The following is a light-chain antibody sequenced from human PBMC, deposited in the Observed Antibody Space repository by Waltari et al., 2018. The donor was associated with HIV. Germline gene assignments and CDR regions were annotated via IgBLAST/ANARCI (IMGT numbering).Light chain of an antibody. CDR1: ALQKQY. CDR2: KDS. J-gene: IGLJ3*02. V-gene: IGLV3-25*03. Sequence: SYELTQPPSVSVSPGQTARITCSGDALQKQYAYWYQKKPGQAPVLVIYKDSERPSGIPERFSGSSSGTTVTLTISGVQAEDEADYYCQSADSSGTYRVFGGGTKLTVL. CDR3: QSADSSGTYRV.